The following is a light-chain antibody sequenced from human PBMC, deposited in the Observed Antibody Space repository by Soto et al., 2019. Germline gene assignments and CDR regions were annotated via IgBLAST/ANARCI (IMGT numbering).Light chain of an antibody. V-gene: IGKV1-39*01. CDR3: QQSYSTPGAT. CDR1: QSISSY. Sequence: DIQMTQSPSSLSASVGDRVTITCRASQSISSYLNWYQQKPGKAPKLLIYAASRLQSGVPSRFSGSGAGTEFTLTISSLQPEDFATYYCQQSYSTPGATFGQGTKVEIK. CDR2: AAS. J-gene: IGKJ1*01.